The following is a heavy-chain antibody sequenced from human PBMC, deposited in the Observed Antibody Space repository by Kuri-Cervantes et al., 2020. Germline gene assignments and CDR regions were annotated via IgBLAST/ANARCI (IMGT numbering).Heavy chain of an antibody. V-gene: IGHV3-21*01. CDR3: ARETPGYSSSPYFDY. CDR2: ISSSSSYI. D-gene: IGHD6-13*01. J-gene: IGHJ4*02. Sequence: ETLSLTCAASGFTFSSYSMNWVRQAPGKGLEWVSSISSSSSYIYYADSVKGRFTIPRDNAKNSLYLQMNSLRAEDTAVYYCARETPGYSSSPYFDYWGQGTLVTVSS. CDR1: GFTFSSYS.